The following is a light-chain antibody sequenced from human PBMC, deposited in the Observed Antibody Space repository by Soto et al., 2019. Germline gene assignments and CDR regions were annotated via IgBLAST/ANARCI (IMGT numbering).Light chain of an antibody. CDR2: GAS. Sequence: EVVMTQSPATLSVSPGERATLSCRASQSVNSDLAWYQHRPGQAPRPLIYGASIRATGIPARFSGYGSGTDFTLIISSLQSEDFAVYYCQQYNSWPPLTFGGGTKVEI. V-gene: IGKV3-15*01. CDR3: QQYNSWPPLT. J-gene: IGKJ4*01. CDR1: QSVNSD.